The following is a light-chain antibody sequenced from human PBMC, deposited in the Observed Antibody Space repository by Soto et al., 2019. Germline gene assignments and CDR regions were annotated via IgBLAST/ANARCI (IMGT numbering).Light chain of an antibody. J-gene: IGLJ1*01. CDR2: GNT. CDR1: SSNIGARYD. Sequence: QSVLTQPPSVSGAPGQRVTISCTGSSSNIGARYDVHWYQQLPGTAPKLLIYGNTNRPSGVPDRFSGSKSDTSASLAITGLRAEDEADYYCQSYDSSLSGYVFGTGTKLTVL. CDR3: QSYDSSLSGYV. V-gene: IGLV1-40*01.